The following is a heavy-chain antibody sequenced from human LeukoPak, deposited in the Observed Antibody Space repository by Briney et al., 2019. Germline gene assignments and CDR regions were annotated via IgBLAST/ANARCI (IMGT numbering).Heavy chain of an antibody. CDR2: IRSKANSYAT. D-gene: IGHD6-13*01. CDR3: TSWAAGLDY. J-gene: IGHJ4*02. Sequence: GGSLGLSCADSGFTFSGSAMHWVRQASGKGLEWVGRIRSKANSYATAYAASVKGRFTISRDDSKNTAYLQMNSLKTEDTAVYYCTSWAAGLDYWGQGTLVTVSS. CDR1: GFTFSGSA. V-gene: IGHV3-73*01.